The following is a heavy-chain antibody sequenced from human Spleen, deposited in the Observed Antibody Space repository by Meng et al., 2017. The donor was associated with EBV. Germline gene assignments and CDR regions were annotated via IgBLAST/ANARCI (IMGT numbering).Heavy chain of an antibody. D-gene: IGHD3-16*01. V-gene: IGHV3-33*06. Sequence: VQLVDAGGGVVQHGRSLGLSCAASGSNFSVYGMHWVRQAPGKWLEWVAVIWSDGSNKDYADSVKGRFTISRDNSKNTLYLEMNSLRAEDTALYYCAKDFEGGYWGQGTLVTVSS. CDR1: GSNFSVYG. J-gene: IGHJ4*02. CDR2: IWSDGSNK. CDR3: AKDFEGGY.